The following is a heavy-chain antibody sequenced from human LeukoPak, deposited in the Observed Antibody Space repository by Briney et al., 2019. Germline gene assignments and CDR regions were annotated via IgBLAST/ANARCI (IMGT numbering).Heavy chain of an antibody. J-gene: IGHJ4*02. Sequence: PGGSLRLSCAASGFTFSSYSMNWVRQAPGKGLEWVAVISYDGSNKYYADSVKGRFTISRDNSKNTLYLQMNSLRAEDTAVYYCATPHPQVLPLDEQQLAPLDYWGQGTLVTVSS. D-gene: IGHD6-13*01. V-gene: IGHV3-30*03. CDR3: ATPHPQVLPLDEQQLAPLDY. CDR2: ISYDGSNK. CDR1: GFTFSSYS.